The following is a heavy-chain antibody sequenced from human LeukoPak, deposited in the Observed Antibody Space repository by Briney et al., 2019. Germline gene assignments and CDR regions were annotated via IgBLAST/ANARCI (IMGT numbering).Heavy chain of an antibody. V-gene: IGHV1-46*01. Sequence: SSVKVSCKASGYTFTSYHMHWVRQAPGQGLEWMGIINPSGGSTSYAQKFQGRVTMTRDMSTSTVYMELSSLRSEDTAVYYCARVNHYYDSSGQPDYWGQGTLVTVSS. CDR2: INPSGGST. D-gene: IGHD3-22*01. J-gene: IGHJ4*02. CDR1: GYTFTSYH. CDR3: ARVNHYYDSSGQPDY.